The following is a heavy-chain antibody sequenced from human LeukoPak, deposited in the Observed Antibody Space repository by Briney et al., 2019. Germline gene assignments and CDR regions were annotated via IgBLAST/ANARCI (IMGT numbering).Heavy chain of an antibody. D-gene: IGHD1-7*01. CDR3: ARQSDYNWNYGSYFDY. CDR2: IYYSGST. J-gene: IGHJ4*02. V-gene: IGHV4-39*01. Sequence: SETLSLTCTVSGGSISSSSYYWGWIRQPPGKGLEWIGSIYYSGSTYYNPSLKSRVTISVDTSKNQFSLKLSSVTAADTAVYYCARQSDYNWNYGSYFDYWGQGTLVTVSS. CDR1: GGSISSSSYY.